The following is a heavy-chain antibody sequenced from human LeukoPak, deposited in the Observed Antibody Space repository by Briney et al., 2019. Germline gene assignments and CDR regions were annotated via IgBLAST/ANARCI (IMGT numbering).Heavy chain of an antibody. J-gene: IGHJ3*02. CDR1: GDSVSSNSAA. CDR2: TYYRSKWHS. V-gene: IGHV6-1*01. D-gene: IGHD2-15*01. Sequence: SQTLSLTCAISGDSVSSNSAAWNWIRQSPSRGLEFLGRTYYRSKWHSDYAASVKSRITINPDTSKNQFSLKLSSVTAADTAVYYCARGGVVGPLDAFDIWGQGTMVTVSS. CDR3: ARGGVVGPLDAFDI.